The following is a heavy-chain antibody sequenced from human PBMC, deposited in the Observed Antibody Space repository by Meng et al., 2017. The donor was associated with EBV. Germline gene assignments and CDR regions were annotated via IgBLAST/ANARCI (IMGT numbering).Heavy chain of an antibody. Sequence: EVQLVEPGGGLVQPGGSLIFSWAASGFTFSSYAMSWVRQAPGKGLEWVSAISGSGGSTYYADSVKGRFTISRDNSKNTLYLQMNSLRAEDTAVYYCAKPYDFWSGYYSDYWGQGTLVTVSS. V-gene: IGHV3-23*04. CDR1: GFTFSSYA. CDR3: AKPYDFWSGYYSDY. CDR2: ISGSGGST. J-gene: IGHJ4*02. D-gene: IGHD3-3*01.